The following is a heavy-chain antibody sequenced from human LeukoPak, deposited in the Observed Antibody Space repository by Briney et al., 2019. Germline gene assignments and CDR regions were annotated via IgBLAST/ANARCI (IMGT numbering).Heavy chain of an antibody. D-gene: IGHD6-19*01. CDR1: GGSISSSSYY. CDR2: IYYSGST. J-gene: IGHJ5*02. V-gene: IGHV4-39*07. Sequence: SETLSLTCTVSGGSISSSSYYWGWIRQPPGKGLEWIGSIYYSGSTYYNPSLKSRVTISVDTSKNQFSLKLSSVTAADTAVYYCARLPNDREMSDSSGWSWGQGTLVTVSS. CDR3: ARLPNDREMSDSSGWS.